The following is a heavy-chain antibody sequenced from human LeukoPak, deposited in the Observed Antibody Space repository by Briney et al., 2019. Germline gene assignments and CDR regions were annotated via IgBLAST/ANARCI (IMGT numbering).Heavy chain of an antibody. CDR3: ARDKKGGARGSYYSDDAFDI. D-gene: IGHD1-26*01. Sequence: SETLSLTCTVSGGSISSYYWSLIRQPPGKGLEWIGYIYYSGSTNYNPSLKSRVTISVDTSKNQFSLKLCSVTAADTAVYYCARDKKGGARGSYYSDDAFDIWGQGTMVTVSS. J-gene: IGHJ3*02. V-gene: IGHV4-59*01. CDR1: GGSISSYY. CDR2: IYYSGST.